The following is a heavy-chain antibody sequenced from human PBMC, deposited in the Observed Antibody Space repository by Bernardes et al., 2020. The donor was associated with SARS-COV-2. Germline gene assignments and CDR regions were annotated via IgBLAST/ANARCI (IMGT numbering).Heavy chain of an antibody. V-gene: IGHV3-7*04. J-gene: IGHJ4*02. Sequence: GGSLRLSCAASGFTFSSYWMTWVRQAPGKGLEWVANIKQDGSVKYYVDSVKGRFTISRDNAKNSLYLQMDSLRAEDTAVYYCARVPFDSFSWYFLDYWGQGILVTVSS. CDR1: GFTFSSYW. D-gene: IGHD6-13*01. CDR2: IKQDGSVK. CDR3: ARVPFDSFSWYFLDY.